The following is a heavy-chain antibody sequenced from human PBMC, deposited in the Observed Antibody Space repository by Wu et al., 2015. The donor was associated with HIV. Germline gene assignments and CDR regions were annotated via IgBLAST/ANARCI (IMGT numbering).Heavy chain of an antibody. CDR2: IIRIFDTA. CDR1: GGTFRTYA. Sequence: QVHLVQSGAEVKKPGSSVKISCKASGGTFRTYAISWVRQAPGHGLEWMGGIIRIFDTADYAQNFQGRVTITADESTDTAYLELSGLRADDTAVYYCARGDWLFPYYGMDVWGQGTTVTVSS. J-gene: IGHJ6*02. V-gene: IGHV1-69*12. CDR3: ARGDWLFPYYGMDV. D-gene: IGHD3/OR15-3a*01.